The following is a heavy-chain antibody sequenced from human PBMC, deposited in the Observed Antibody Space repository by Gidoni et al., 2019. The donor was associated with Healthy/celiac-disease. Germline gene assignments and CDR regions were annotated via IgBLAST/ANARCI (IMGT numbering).Heavy chain of an antibody. CDR2: IWYDGSNK. V-gene: IGHV3-33*01. CDR1: GCTFSSVG. J-gene: IGHJ4*02. CDR3: ARGDGGAYCGGDCYSAGDY. Sequence: QVQLVESGGSVVQPGRSLRLSCAASGCTFSSVGMHWVRQAPGTGLEWVAVIWYDGSNKYYADSVKGRFTISRDNSKNTLYLQMNSLRAEDTAVYYCARGDGGAYCGGDCYSAGDYWGQGTLFTVSS. D-gene: IGHD2-21*02.